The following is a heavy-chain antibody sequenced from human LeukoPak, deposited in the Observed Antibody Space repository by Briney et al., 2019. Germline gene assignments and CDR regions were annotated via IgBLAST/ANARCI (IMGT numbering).Heavy chain of an antibody. CDR1: GASVTTYY. Sequence: SETLSLTCTVSGASVTTYYFTWLRRPAGKGLEWIGHTYTSEETNYNPSLKSRVTLSVDKSNNQFSLHLTSVTAADTAVYYCAREITIYGGNWFDPWGQGILVTVSS. CDR2: TYTSEET. CDR3: AREITIYGGNWFDP. D-gene: IGHD3-3*01. V-gene: IGHV4-4*07. J-gene: IGHJ5*02.